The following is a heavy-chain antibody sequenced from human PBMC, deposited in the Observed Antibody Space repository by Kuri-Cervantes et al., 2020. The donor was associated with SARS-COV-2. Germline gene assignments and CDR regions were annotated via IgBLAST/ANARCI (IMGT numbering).Heavy chain of an antibody. J-gene: IGHJ4*02. Sequence: GGSLRLSCAASGFTFSSYSMNWVRQAPGKGLEWVSSISSSSYIYYADSVKGRFTISRDNSKNTLYLQMNSLRAEDTAVYYCAKDVLGIRYFDYWGQGTLVTVSS. V-gene: IGHV3-21*01. CDR1: GFTFSSYS. D-gene: IGHD7-27*01. CDR2: ISSSSYI. CDR3: AKDVLGIRYFDY.